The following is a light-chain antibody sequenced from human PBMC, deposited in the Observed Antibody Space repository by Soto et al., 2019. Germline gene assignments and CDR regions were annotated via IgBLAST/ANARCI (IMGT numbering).Light chain of an antibody. CDR1: QSVSSN. Sequence: EIVMTQSPATLSVSPGERATLSCRASQSVSSNSAWYHQKPGQPPRLINYGASTRATGFPARFSGSGSGTEFTLTIRSLQSEDFAVYHCQQYHNSPTFGQGTKVDIK. J-gene: IGKJ2*01. CDR2: GAS. V-gene: IGKV3-15*01. CDR3: QQYHNSPT.